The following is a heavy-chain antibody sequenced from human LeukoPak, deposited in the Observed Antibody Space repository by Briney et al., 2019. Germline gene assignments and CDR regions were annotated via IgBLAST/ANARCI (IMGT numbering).Heavy chain of an antibody. J-gene: IGHJ5*02. CDR2: ISYSGST. D-gene: IGHD2-15*01. CDR1: GGSISTYY. CDR3: ARGHDGVVGWFAP. Sequence: SETLSLTCTISGGSISTYYWNWIRQPPGKGLEWIGHISYSGSTNYNPSLKSRVTISVDTSKNQFSLRVTSVTAADTAVYYCARGHDGVVGWFAPWGRGTLVTVSS. V-gene: IGHV4-59*01.